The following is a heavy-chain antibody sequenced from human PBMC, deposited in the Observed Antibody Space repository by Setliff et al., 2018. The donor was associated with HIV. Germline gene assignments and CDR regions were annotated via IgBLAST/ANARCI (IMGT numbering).Heavy chain of an antibody. CDR2: ISGYKGNT. CDR1: GYTFINFG. V-gene: IGHV1-18*04. CDR3: GAGGYQNAFDI. J-gene: IGHJ3*02. Sequence: ASVKVSCKASGYTFINFGITWVRQAPGQGLEWVGYISGYKGNTKYEQNVQGRVTMTTDTSTSTAYMELRSLRSDDTAVYYCGAGGYQNAFDIWGQGTMVTVSS. D-gene: IGHD3-22*01.